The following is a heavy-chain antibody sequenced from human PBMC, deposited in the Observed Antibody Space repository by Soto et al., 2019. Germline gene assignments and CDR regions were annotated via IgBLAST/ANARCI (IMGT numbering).Heavy chain of an antibody. Sequence: QVQLVQSGAEVKKPGSSVKVSCKASGGTFSSYAISWVRQAPGQGLEWMGGIIPIFGTANYAQKFQGRVTITADESTSTAYMELSSLRSEDTAVYYCVRDGRLTTVTKDAFDIWGQGTMVTVSS. CDR3: VRDGRLTTVTKDAFDI. J-gene: IGHJ3*02. D-gene: IGHD4-17*01. CDR1: GGTFSSYA. V-gene: IGHV1-69*01. CDR2: IIPIFGTA.